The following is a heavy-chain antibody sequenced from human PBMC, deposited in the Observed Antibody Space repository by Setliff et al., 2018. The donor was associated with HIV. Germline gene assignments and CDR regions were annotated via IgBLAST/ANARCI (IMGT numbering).Heavy chain of an antibody. Sequence: PGESLKISCVASGFMFSDFGMHWVRQAPGKGLEWLAFAAFDGRNQIHAESVEGRVTISRDNAKNTLYLQLHSLRAEDAAVYYCAKSLSSGFALDALDSRGQGTKVTVSS. CDR2: AAFDGRNQ. CDR3: AKSLSSGFALDALDS. J-gene: IGHJ3*01. D-gene: IGHD3-22*01. CDR1: GFMFSDFG. V-gene: IGHV3-30*02.